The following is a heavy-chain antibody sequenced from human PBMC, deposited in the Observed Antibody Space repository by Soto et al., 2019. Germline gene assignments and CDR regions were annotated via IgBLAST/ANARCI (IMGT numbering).Heavy chain of an antibody. V-gene: IGHV1-46*01. CDR3: ASESPVRYYFDY. Sequence: QVQLVQSGAEVKKPGASVKVSCKASGYSFTSYYMHWVRQAPGQGLEWMGVINPSSGSTSYAQKFQGRLTMTRDTSTSTVYMELSGLRSEDKAVYYCASESPVRYYFDYWGQGTLVTVSS. CDR2: INPSSGST. J-gene: IGHJ4*02. CDR1: GYSFTSYY.